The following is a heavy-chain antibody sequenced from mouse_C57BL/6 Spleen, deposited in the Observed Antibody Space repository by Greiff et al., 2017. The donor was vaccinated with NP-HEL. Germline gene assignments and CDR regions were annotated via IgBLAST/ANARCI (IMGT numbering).Heavy chain of an antibody. CDR2: ISSGGSYT. J-gene: IGHJ2*01. D-gene: IGHD1-1*02. V-gene: IGHV5-6*01. Sequence: EVKLQESGGDLVKPGGSLKLSCAASGFTFSSYGMSWVRQTPDKRLEWVATISSGGSYTYYPDSVKGRFTFSRDNAKNTLYLQMSSLEAEDTAVYYCARHGVGAYFDYWGQGTTLTVSS. CDR3: ARHGVGAYFDY. CDR1: GFTFSSYG.